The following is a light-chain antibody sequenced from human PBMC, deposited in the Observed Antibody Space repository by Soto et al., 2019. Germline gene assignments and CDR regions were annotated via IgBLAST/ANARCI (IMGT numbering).Light chain of an antibody. CDR2: GAS. V-gene: IGKV3-20*01. Sequence: EIVLTQSTGALSLSPGERAALSCWASQSVRGSSLAWYQQQPGQAHRLLIYGASTRATGIPDRFSGSGSGTDFTLTINRLEPEDFAVDYCQRHGSSPLTFGQGTKVEIK. J-gene: IGKJ1*01. CDR3: QRHGSSPLT. CDR1: QSVRGSS.